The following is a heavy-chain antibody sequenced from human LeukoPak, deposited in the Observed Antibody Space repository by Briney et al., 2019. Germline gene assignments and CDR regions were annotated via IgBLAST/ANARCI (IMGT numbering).Heavy chain of an antibody. V-gene: IGHV4-39*07. CDR3: AQRSSSSRYYYSYMDV. J-gene: IGHJ6*03. D-gene: IGHD6-6*01. Sequence: SETLSLTCTVSGDSISSNDYFWGWIRQPPGKGLEWIGSVYYSGSTYYNPSLKSRVTISVDMSKNQFSLKLSSVTAADTAVYYCAQRSSSSRYYYSYMDVWGKGTTVTVSS. CDR2: VYYSGST. CDR1: GDSISSNDYF.